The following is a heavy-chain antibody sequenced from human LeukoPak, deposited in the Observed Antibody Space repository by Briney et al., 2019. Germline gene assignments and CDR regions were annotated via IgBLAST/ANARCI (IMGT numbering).Heavy chain of an antibody. Sequence: ASVKVSCKASGYTFTGYYMHWVRQAPGQGLEWMGWINPNSGGTNYAQKLQGRVTMTTDTSTSTAYMELRSLRSDDTAVYYCAREAGYCSGGSCGSYWYFDLWGRGTLVTVSS. D-gene: IGHD2-15*01. CDR3: AREAGYCSGGSCGSYWYFDL. CDR1: GYTFTGYY. CDR2: INPNSGGT. V-gene: IGHV1-2*02. J-gene: IGHJ2*01.